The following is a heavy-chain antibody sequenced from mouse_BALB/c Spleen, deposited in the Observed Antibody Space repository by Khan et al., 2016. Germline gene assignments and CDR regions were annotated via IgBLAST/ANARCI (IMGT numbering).Heavy chain of an antibody. J-gene: IGHJ2*01. V-gene: IGHV4-1*02. CDR2: INPDSSTI. CDR3: TRLYYYGCGDY. D-gene: IGHD1-1*01. CDR1: GFDFRRYW. Sequence: EVKLLESGGGLVQPGGSLKLSCAASGFDFRRYWMSWVRQAPGRGLEWIGEINPDSSTINYTPSLKDKFIISRDNAKNTLYLQMSKVRSEDTALYYCTRLYYYGCGDYWGQGTTLTVSS.